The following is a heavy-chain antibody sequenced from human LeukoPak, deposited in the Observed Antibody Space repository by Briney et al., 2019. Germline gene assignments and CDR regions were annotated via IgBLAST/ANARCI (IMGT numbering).Heavy chain of an antibody. CDR2: IKEDGSEI. CDR1: GFTFSSYG. CDR3: AKRSVSGSYFFDY. D-gene: IGHD1-26*01. V-gene: IGHV3-7*03. Sequence: GGSLRLSCAASGFTFSSYGMHWVRQAPGKGLEWVANIKEDGSEIHYVDSVKGRFTISRDNAKNSLYLQIHSLRAEDTAVYYCAKRSVSGSYFFDYWGQGALVTVSS. J-gene: IGHJ4*02.